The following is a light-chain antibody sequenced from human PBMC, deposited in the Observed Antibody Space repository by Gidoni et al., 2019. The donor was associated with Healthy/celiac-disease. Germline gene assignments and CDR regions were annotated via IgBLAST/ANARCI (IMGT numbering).Light chain of an antibody. CDR3: QVWDSSSDLNWV. CDR1: NIGSKR. J-gene: IGLJ3*02. V-gene: IGLV3-21*03. CDR2: DDS. Sequence: SYVLTQPPSVSVAPGKTARITCGGNNIGSKRVHWYQQKPGQAPVLVVYDDSERPSGIPERFSGSNSGNTATLTISRVEAGDEADYYCQVWDSSSDLNWVFGGGTKLTVL.